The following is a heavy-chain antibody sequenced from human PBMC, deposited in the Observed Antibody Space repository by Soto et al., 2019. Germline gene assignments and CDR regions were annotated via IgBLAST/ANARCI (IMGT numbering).Heavy chain of an antibody. V-gene: IGHV1-69*12. CDR3: AGVGGSAMALPYYFDY. CDR2: IIPIFGTA. CDR1: GGTFSSYA. D-gene: IGHD5-18*01. Sequence: QVQLVQSGAEVKKPGSSVKVSCKASGGTFSSYAISWVRQAPGQGLEWMGGIIPIFGTANYAQKFQGRVTITADETTSNGYMGVSSLISEEPAVYYCAGVGGSAMALPYYFDYWGQGTLVTVSS. J-gene: IGHJ4*02.